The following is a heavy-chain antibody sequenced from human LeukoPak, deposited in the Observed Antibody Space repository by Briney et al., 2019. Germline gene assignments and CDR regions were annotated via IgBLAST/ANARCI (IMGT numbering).Heavy chain of an antibody. V-gene: IGHV1-18*01. CDR1: GYTFKSYG. Sequence: ASVKVSCKASGYTFKSYGMTWVRQAPGRGLEWMGWISAYNGKTNSAQKFQGRVIMTTDTSTSTAYMELMSLRSDDTAVYYCARDLDSSGYYRSDALDIWGQGTVVTVSS. CDR3: ARDLDSSGYYRSDALDI. D-gene: IGHD3-22*01. J-gene: IGHJ3*02. CDR2: ISAYNGKT.